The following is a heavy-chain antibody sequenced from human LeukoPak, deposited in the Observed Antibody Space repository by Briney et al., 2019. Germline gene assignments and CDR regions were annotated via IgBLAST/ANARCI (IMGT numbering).Heavy chain of an antibody. CDR3: ARSSRTIFGVVIIPFDY. Sequence: SETLSLTCAVYGGSFSGYYWSWIRQPPGNGLEWIGEINHSGSTSYNPSLKSRVTISVDTSKNQFSLKLSSVTAADTAVYYCARSSRTIFGVVIIPFDYWGQGTLVTVSS. J-gene: IGHJ4*02. CDR2: INHSGST. CDR1: GGSFSGYY. D-gene: IGHD3-3*01. V-gene: IGHV4-34*01.